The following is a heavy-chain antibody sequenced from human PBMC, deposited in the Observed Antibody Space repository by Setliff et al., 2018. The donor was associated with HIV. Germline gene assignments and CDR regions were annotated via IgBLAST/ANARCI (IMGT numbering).Heavy chain of an antibody. CDR1: GDSISRGPYY. Sequence: PSETLSLTCTVSGDSISRGPYYWSWIRQPAGKGLEWIGRVYTSGTTNYNPSLKSRVTISVDTSKNQFSLKLTSVTAADTGTYYCARDSEPMSGTWYDYWGQGTLVTVSS. J-gene: IGHJ4*02. V-gene: IGHV4-61*02. CDR2: VYTSGTT. CDR3: ARDSEPMSGTWYDY. D-gene: IGHD1-1*01.